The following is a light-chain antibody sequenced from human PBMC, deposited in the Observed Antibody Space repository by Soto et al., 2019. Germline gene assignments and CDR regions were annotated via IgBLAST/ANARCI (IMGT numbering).Light chain of an antibody. Sequence: DIQMTQSPSSLSASVGDRVTITCQASQAINDYLTWYQQKPGKAPKLLIYEASNLETGVPSRFSGSGCGTHFTFTISSLQPEDIATYYCQQYDNLPITFGQGTRLEIK. CDR3: QQYDNLPIT. CDR1: QAINDY. J-gene: IGKJ5*01. CDR2: EAS. V-gene: IGKV1-33*01.